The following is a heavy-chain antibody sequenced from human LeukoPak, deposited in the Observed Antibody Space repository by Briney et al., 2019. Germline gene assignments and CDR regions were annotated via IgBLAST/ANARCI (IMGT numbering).Heavy chain of an antibody. J-gene: IGHJ2*01. CDR3: AKPTSRGSSWYFWYFDL. Sequence: PGGSLRLSCAASGFTFSSYAMSWVRQAPGKGLEWVSAISGSGGSTYYADSVKGRFTISRDNSKNTLYLQMNSLRAEDTAVYYRAKPTSRGSSWYFWYFDLWGRGTLVTVSS. CDR1: GFTFSSYA. D-gene: IGHD6-13*01. V-gene: IGHV3-23*01. CDR2: ISGSGGST.